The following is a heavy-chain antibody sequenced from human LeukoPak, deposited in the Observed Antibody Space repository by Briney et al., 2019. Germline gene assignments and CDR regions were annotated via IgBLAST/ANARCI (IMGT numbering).Heavy chain of an antibody. CDR3: ARNYDSSGYYYISTHLEDWYFDP. J-gene: IGHJ2*01. CDR2: ISAYNGNT. CDR1: GYTFTSYG. Sequence: ASVKVSCKASGYTFTSYGISWVRQAPGQGLEWMGWISAYNGNTNYAQKLQGRVTMTTDTSTSTAYMELRSLRSDDTAVYYCARNYDSSGYYYISTHLEDWYFDPWGRGTLVTVSS. V-gene: IGHV1-18*01. D-gene: IGHD3-22*01.